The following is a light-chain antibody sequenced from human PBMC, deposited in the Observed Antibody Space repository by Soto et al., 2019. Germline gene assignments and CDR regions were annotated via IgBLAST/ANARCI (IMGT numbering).Light chain of an antibody. CDR3: QQYGSSPRT. V-gene: IGKV3-20*01. Sequence: IVMTQSPATLPVSPWERATLSCRASQRVSSSYLAWYQQKPGQAPRLLIYGASRRTTGIPDRFSGSGSGTDFTFTISRLEPEDFAVYYCQQYGSSPRTFGQGTKVDIK. CDR1: QRVSSSY. J-gene: IGKJ1*01. CDR2: GAS.